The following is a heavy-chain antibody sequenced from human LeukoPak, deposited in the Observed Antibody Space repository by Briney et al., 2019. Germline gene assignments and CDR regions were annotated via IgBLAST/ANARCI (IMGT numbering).Heavy chain of an antibody. J-gene: IGHJ4*02. CDR2: IYYSGST. Sequence: SETLSLTCTVSGGSISSGDSYWSWIRQPPGKGLEWIGYIYYSGSTYYNPSLKSRVTISVDTSKNQFSLKLSSVTAADTAVYYCARDHCSSTSCYLGYWGQGTLVTVSS. CDR3: ARDHCSSTSCYLGY. CDR1: GGSISSGDSY. V-gene: IGHV4-30-4*01. D-gene: IGHD2-2*01.